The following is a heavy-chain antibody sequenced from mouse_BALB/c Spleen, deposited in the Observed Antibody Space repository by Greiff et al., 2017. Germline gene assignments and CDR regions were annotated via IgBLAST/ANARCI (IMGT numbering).Heavy chain of an antibody. J-gene: IGHJ2*01. CDR3: AREDWDPVYFDY. CDR1: GYTFTDYN. V-gene: IGHV1S29*02. CDR2: IYPYNGGT. Sequence: EVQLQQSGPELVKPGASVKISCKASGYTFTDYNMHWVKQSHGKSLEWIGYIYPYNGGTGYNQKFKSKATLTVDNSSSTAYMELRSLTSEDSAVYYCAREDWDPVYFDYWGQGTTLTVSS. D-gene: IGHD4-1*01.